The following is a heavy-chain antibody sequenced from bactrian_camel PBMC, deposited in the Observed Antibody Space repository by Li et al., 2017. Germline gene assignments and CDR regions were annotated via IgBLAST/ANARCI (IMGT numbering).Heavy chain of an antibody. J-gene: IGHJ4*01. D-gene: IGHD6*01. Sequence: VQLVESGGGLVQPGGSLRLSCTLSGATYTPNCMSWFRQRPGMEREGVAAVYTEGGARYYHTSVQGRFTISQDNAKNTVYLQMNSLKPEDTAMYACAAAGSAMYPLRRWEYKYRGQGTQVTVS. CDR3: AAAGSAMYPLRRWEYKY. CDR1: GATYTPNC. CDR2: VYTEGGAR. V-gene: IGHV3S1*01.